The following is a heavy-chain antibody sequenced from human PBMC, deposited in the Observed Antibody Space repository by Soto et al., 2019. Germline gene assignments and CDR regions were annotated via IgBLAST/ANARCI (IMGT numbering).Heavy chain of an antibody. CDR1: GGSISSYY. D-gene: IGHD1-26*01. CDR2: IYYSGST. V-gene: IGHV4-59*01. J-gene: IGHJ4*02. Sequence: SETLSLTCTVSGGSISSYYWSWIRQPPGKGLEWIGYIYYSGSTNYNPSLKSRVTISVDTSKNQFSLKLSSVTAADTAVYYCARGRGQPQYYFDYWGQGTLVTVSS. CDR3: ARGRGQPQYYFDY.